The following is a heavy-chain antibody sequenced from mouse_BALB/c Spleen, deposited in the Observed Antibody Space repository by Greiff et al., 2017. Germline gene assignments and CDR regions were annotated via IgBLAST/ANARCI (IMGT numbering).Heavy chain of an antibody. CDR1: GDSITSGY. Sequence: EVKLQESGPSLVKPSQTLSLTCSVTGDSITSGYWNWIRKFPGNKLEYMGYISYSGSTYYNPSLKSRISITRDTSKNQYYLQLNSVTTEDTATYYCARVITTYWYFDVWGAGTTVTVSS. J-gene: IGHJ1*01. D-gene: IGHD2-4*01. V-gene: IGHV3-8*02. CDR2: ISYSGST. CDR3: ARVITTYWYFDV.